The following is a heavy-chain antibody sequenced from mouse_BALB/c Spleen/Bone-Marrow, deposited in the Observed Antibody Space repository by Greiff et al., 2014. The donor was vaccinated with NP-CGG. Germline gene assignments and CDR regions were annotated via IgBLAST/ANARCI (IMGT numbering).Heavy chain of an antibody. V-gene: IGHV1-84*02. J-gene: IGHJ2*01. Sequence: VQLQQSGPELVKPGASVKISCKASGYTFTDYYINWVRQKPGQGLEWIGWIYPGSGNTKYNEKFKGKATLTVDTSSSTAYMQLSSLTSEDTAVYFCARENYGSSYYFDYWGQGTTLTVSS. CDR2: IYPGSGNT. D-gene: IGHD1-1*01. CDR3: ARENYGSSYYFDY. CDR1: GYTFTDYY.